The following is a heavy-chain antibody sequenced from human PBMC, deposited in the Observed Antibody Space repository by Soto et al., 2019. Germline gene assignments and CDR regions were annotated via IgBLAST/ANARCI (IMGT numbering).Heavy chain of an antibody. CDR2: IDPSDSYT. Sequence: EVQLVQSGAEVKKPGESLRISCKGSGYSFTSYWISWVRQMPGKGLEWMGRIDPSDSYTNYSPSFQGHVTISADKSISTAYLQWSSLKASDTAMYYCARSGSPPLTFYGMDVWGQGTTVTVSS. CDR1: GYSFTSYW. J-gene: IGHJ6*02. V-gene: IGHV5-10-1*03. CDR3: ARSGSPPLTFYGMDV. D-gene: IGHD2-15*01.